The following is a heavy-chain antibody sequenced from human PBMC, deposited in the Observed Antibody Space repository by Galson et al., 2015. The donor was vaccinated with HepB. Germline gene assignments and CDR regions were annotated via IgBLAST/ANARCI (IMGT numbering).Heavy chain of an antibody. CDR3: ARVSKRDTYFYGSGTYSYFDY. V-gene: IGHV3-11*01. Sequence: SLRLSCAASGFTFSDYYMSWIRQAPGKGLEWVSYISSSGRTIYYSDSVKGRFTISRDNSRNSLYLQMTGLRAEDTAVYYCARVSKRDTYFYGSGTYSYFDYWGQGTLVTVSS. D-gene: IGHD3-10*01. CDR2: ISSSGRTI. CDR1: GFTFSDYY. J-gene: IGHJ4*02.